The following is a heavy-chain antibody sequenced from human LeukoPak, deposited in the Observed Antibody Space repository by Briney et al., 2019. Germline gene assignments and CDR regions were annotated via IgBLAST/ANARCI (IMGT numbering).Heavy chain of an antibody. Sequence: HPGGSPRLSCAASGFPFSSYAMHWVRQAPGKGLDYVSAISSNGGSTYYANSVKGRFTISRDNSKNTLYLHMGSLRAEDMAVYYCARESYSSSWTFDYWGQGTLVTVSS. CDR1: GFPFSSYA. J-gene: IGHJ4*02. CDR2: ISSNGGST. CDR3: ARESYSSSWTFDY. D-gene: IGHD6-13*01. V-gene: IGHV3-64*01.